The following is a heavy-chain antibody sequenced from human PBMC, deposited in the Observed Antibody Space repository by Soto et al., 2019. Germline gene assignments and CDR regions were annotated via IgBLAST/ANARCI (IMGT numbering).Heavy chain of an antibody. Sequence: PWETLSLICAVNGGFLSESYWTWIRQPPGKGLEWIGEINHVRGTNYNPSLKSRVTMSVDTPQNQFSLRLISVTAADTAMYFCVRIRYQFHSSVLWLDPWGQGTPASVSS. D-gene: IGHD3-16*01. V-gene: IGHV4-34*01. CDR1: GGFLSESY. CDR2: INHVRGT. J-gene: IGHJ5*02. CDR3: VRIRYQFHSSVLWLDP.